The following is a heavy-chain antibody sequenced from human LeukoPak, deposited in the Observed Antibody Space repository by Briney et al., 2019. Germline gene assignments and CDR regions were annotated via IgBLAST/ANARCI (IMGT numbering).Heavy chain of an antibody. D-gene: IGHD6-6*01. CDR1: GFTFSSNG. CDR2: IQNDGNNK. J-gene: IGHJ4*02. V-gene: IGHV3-30*02. Sequence: GGSVRLSCAASGFTFSSNGMHWVRQAPGKGLECVAFIQNDGNNKKYADSVKGRFTISRDNSKNTLYLQTNSLRAEDTAVYYCARDWGTSSLYLVNWGQGTLVTVSS. CDR3: ARDWGTSSLYLVN.